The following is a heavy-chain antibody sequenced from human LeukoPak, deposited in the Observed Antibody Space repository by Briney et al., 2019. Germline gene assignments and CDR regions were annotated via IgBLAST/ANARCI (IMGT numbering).Heavy chain of an antibody. J-gene: IGHJ4*02. CDR3: ARDALYSRSTSCYDY. D-gene: IGHD2-2*01. V-gene: IGHV3-48*04. CDR1: GFTFSSYS. Sequence: PGGSLRLSCAASGFTFSSYSMNWVRKAPRKGLEWVSYISSSSGTIYYADSVKGRFTISRDNAKNSLYLQMNSLRAEDTAVYYCARDALYSRSTSCYDYWGQGSLVTVSS. CDR2: ISSSSGTI.